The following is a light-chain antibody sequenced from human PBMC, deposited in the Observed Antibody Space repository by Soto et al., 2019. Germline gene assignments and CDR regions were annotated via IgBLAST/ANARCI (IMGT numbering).Light chain of an antibody. CDR1: QSVSTS. CDR3: QVREVWPT. Sequence: ILLTQSPATLSLSPVKRSALSCIASQSVSTSLAWYQHKPGQAPRPIIYDASKRAPGLPARFSGSGSGTDFTLTISSLEPEDFAVYYCQVREVWPTFGQGTKV. J-gene: IGKJ1*01. V-gene: IGKV3-11*01. CDR2: DAS.